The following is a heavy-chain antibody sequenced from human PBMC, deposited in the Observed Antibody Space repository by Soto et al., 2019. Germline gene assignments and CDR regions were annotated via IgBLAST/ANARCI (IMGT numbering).Heavy chain of an antibody. CDR1: GGSFSGYY. D-gene: IGHD3-16*02. V-gene: IGHV4-34*01. J-gene: IGHJ6*02. Sequence: SQTLSHTCAVYGGSFSGYYWSWIRQPPEKGLDRIGEINHIGSTNSNPSLRSRVTISVDTSKNQFSLSLTSVTAADTGVYYCARTNHYDYVWGSYRTYHQFYGMDVWGQGTTVTVSS. CDR2: INHIGST. CDR3: ARTNHYDYVWGSYRTYHQFYGMDV.